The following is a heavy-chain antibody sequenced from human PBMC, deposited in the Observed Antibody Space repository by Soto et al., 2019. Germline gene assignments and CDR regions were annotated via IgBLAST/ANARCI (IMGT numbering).Heavy chain of an antibody. Sequence: QVQLQESGPGLVKPSQTLSLTCTVSGGSISSGDYYWSWIRQPPGKGLEWIGYIYYSGSTYYNPSVKSRVTISVDTSKNQFSLKLSSATAADTAVYYCARDIVNTREAWFDPWGQGTLVTVSS. J-gene: IGHJ5*02. CDR1: GGSISSGDYY. V-gene: IGHV4-30-4*01. CDR3: ARDIVNTREAWFDP. D-gene: IGHD2-15*01. CDR2: IYYSGST.